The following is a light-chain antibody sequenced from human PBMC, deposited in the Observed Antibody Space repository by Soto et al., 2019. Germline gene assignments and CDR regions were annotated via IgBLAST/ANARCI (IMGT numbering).Light chain of an antibody. CDR1: SSDVGGYNY. CDR2: EGT. CDR3: CSYARGSRA. V-gene: IGLV2-8*01. J-gene: IGLJ3*02. Sequence: QSALTQPPSASGSPGQSVTISCTGTSSDVGGYNYVSWYQQQPGKAPKLMIYEGTKRPAGVSDRFSGSKSGNTASLTISGLQAEDEADYYCCSYARGSRAFGGGTKLTVL.